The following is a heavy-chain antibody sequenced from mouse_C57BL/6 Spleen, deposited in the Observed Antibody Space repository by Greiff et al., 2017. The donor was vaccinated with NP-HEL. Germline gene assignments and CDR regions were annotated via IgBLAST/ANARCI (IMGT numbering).Heavy chain of an antibody. CDR2: ILPGSGST. V-gene: IGHV1-9*01. Sequence: VKLVESGGGLVKPGASVKLSCKATGYTFTGYWIEWVKQRPGHGLEWIGGILPGSGSTNYNEKFKGKATFTADTSSNTAYMQLSSLTTEDSAIYYCARRKDGYDVGYFDVWGTGTTVTVSS. CDR1: GYTFTGYW. J-gene: IGHJ1*03. CDR3: ARRKDGYDVGYFDV. D-gene: IGHD2-2*01.